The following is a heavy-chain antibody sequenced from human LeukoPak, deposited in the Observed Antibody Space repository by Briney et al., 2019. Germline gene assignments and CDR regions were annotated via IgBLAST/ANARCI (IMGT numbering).Heavy chain of an antibody. J-gene: IGHJ5*02. CDR3: VRPNYEYVWGTGGNGFDP. CDR2: ISAYNGNT. CDR1: GYTFTSYG. Sequence: ASVKVSCKASGYTFTSYGISWVRQAPGHGLGWMGWISAYNGNTNYAQKFQGRVTMTTDTSTSTAYMELRSLRSDDTAVYYCVRPNYEYVWGTGGNGFDPWGQGTLVTVSS. V-gene: IGHV1-18*01. D-gene: IGHD3-16*01.